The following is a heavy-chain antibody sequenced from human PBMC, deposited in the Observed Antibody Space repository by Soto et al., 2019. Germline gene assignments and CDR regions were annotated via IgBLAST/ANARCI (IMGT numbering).Heavy chain of an antibody. CDR3: AKYDTSSSSFDY. Sequence: PGGSLRLSCAASGFTVNTKYMSWVRQAPGKGLEWFSVMYGGGSTYYADSVKGRFTVSRDNSKNILYLQMNSLRAEDTAVYYCAKYDTSSSSFDYWGQGTLVTVSS. CDR2: MYGGGST. V-gene: IGHV3-66*01. CDR1: GFTVNTKY. D-gene: IGHD3-9*01. J-gene: IGHJ4*02.